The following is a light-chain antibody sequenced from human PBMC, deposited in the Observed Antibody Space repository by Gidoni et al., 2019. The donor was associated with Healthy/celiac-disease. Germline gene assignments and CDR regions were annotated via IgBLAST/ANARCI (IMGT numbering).Light chain of an antibody. V-gene: IGLV3-1*01. CDR1: KLGDKY. Sequence: SYELTQPPSVSVSPGQTASITCSGDKLGDKYACWYQQKPGQSPVLVIYQDSKRPSGIPERFSGSNFGNTATLTISGTQAMDEADYYCQAWDSSTALVFGGGTKLTVL. CDR2: QDS. J-gene: IGLJ3*02. CDR3: QAWDSSTALV.